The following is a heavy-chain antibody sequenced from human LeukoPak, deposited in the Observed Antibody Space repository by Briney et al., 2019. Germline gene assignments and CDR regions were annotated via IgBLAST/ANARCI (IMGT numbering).Heavy chain of an antibody. CDR1: GYTFTSYG. Sequence: GASVKVSCKASGYTFTSYGISWVRQAPGQGLEWMGWISAYNGSTNYAQKLQGRVTMTTDTSTSTAYMELRSLRSDDTAVYYCARELGNAGLDAFDIWGQGTMVTVSS. CDR3: ARELGNAGLDAFDI. J-gene: IGHJ3*02. D-gene: IGHD7-27*01. V-gene: IGHV1-18*01. CDR2: ISAYNGST.